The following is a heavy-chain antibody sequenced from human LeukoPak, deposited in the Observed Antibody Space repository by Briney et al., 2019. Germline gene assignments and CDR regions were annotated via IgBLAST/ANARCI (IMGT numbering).Heavy chain of an antibody. Sequence: SDTLSLTCAVPGYSISSNNWWAWIRQPPGKGLEWIGYIYYSGNTYYNPYNPSLTSRVTMSVDTSKNQFSLKLDSVTEIDTAMYYCARNQAVAANRGAFDIWGQGTMVTVSS. CDR1: GYSISSNNW. D-gene: IGHD6-19*01. CDR2: IYYSGNT. J-gene: IGHJ3*02. CDR3: ARNQAVAANRGAFDI. V-gene: IGHV4-28*01.